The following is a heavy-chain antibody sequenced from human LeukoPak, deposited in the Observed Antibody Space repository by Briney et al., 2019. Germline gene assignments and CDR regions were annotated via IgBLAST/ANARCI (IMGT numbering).Heavy chain of an antibody. CDR1: GFTFSSYA. D-gene: IGHD6-19*01. CDR2: ISSSGGII. V-gene: IGHV3-21*01. J-gene: IGHJ4*02. Sequence: PGGSLRLSCAASGFTFSSYAMSWARQAPGKGLEWVSSISSSGGIIYYADSVTGRFTISRDNAKNSLYLQMNSLRAEDTAVYYCSRGGIRESGGWSGYWGQGTLVTVSS. CDR3: SRGGIRESGGWSGY.